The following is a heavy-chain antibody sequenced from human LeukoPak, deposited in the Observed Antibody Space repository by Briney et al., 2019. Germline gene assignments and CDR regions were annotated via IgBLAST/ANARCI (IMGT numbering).Heavy chain of an antibody. J-gene: IGHJ4*02. V-gene: IGHV4-61*01. D-gene: IGHD5-24*01. CDR3: ARGEMATIGSYYFDY. CDR1: GGSFSSGSYY. Sequence: SETLSLTCAVSGGSFSSGSYYWSWIRQPPGKGLEWIGYIYYSGSTNYNPSLKGRVTISVDTSKNQFSLKLSSVTAADTAVYYCARGEMATIGSYYFDYWGQGTLVTVSS. CDR2: IYYSGST.